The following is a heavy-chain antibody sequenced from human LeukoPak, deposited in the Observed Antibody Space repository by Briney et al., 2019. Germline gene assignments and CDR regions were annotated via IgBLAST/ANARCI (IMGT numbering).Heavy chain of an antibody. D-gene: IGHD3-3*01. Sequence: GGSLRLSCAASGFTFNTYAMHWVRQTPGKGLEYVSTITHNGGDTYYANSVKGRFTISRDNSKNTLYLQMGSLRADDMAVYYCAREVKDSLLRSWYFDLWGRGTLVTVSS. CDR1: GFTFNTYA. CDR2: ITHNGGDT. CDR3: AREVKDSLLRSWYFDL. J-gene: IGHJ2*01. V-gene: IGHV3-64*01.